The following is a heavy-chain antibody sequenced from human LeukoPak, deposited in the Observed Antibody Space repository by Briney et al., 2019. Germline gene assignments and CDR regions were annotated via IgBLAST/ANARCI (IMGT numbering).Heavy chain of an antibody. CDR3: ARGPTAGLRPYFGY. Sequence: PGGPLRLSCAASGFTFRNYGMHWVRQAPGKGLEWVTFISDDGSSDYYADSLKGRFAISRDNSRDTLYLQMNSLRAEDTAVYYCARGPTAGLRPYFGYWGQGTLVTVSS. D-gene: IGHD6-13*01. J-gene: IGHJ4*02. CDR1: GFTFRNYG. V-gene: IGHV3-30*03. CDR2: ISDDGSSD.